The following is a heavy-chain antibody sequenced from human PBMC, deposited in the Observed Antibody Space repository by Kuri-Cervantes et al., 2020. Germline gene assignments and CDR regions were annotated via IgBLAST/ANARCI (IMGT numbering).Heavy chain of an antibody. Sequence: SETLSLTCTVSGGSMSGYYWSWIRQPPGKGLEWIGYSYYGGGTKYNPPLSGRVTISVDTSKNQFSLKLSSVTAADTAVYYCARQSDYGDYSARHWYFDLWGRGTLFTVSS. CDR2: SYYGGGT. CDR1: GGSMSGYY. V-gene: IGHV4-59*08. D-gene: IGHD4-17*01. CDR3: ARQSDYGDYSARHWYFDL. J-gene: IGHJ2*01.